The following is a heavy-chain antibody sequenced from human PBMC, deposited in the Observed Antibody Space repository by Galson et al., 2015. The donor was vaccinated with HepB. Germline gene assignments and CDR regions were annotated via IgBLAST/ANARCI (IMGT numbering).Heavy chain of an antibody. CDR2: IYEDGSEK. Sequence: SLRLSCAASGINFNHYWMSWVRQAPGKGLEWVANIYEDGSEKRYVDSVKGRFSISRENASHSLYLQMKSLRPEDTAVYYCVTYRGAAFDIWGQGTIDTVSS. CDR1: GINFNHYW. D-gene: IGHD1-14*01. J-gene: IGHJ3*02. V-gene: IGHV3-7*02. CDR3: VTYRGAAFDI.